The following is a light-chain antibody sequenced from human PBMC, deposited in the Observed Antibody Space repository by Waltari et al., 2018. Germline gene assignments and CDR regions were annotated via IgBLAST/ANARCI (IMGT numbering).Light chain of an antibody. Sequence: LSASVGDRVTITCRASQAIRDDLGWFQQKPGEAPKRLIYTASILQTGVPSRFSGSGAGTEFTLTINSLQPEDIATYYCLQHNNYPLTFGGGTKVEIK. CDR1: QAIRDD. CDR2: TAS. V-gene: IGKV1-17*01. CDR3: LQHNNYPLT. J-gene: IGKJ4*01.